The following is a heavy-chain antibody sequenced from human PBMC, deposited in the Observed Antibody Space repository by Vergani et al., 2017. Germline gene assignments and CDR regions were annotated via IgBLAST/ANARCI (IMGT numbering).Heavy chain of an antibody. CDR1: GFTFSSYA. Sequence: EVQLLESGGGLVQPGGSLRLSCAASGFTFSSYAMSWVRQAPGTGLEWVSAISGSGGSTYYADSVKGRFTISRDKSKNTLYLQKNSLRAEDTAVYYCAKDWGYCSGGSCYRGLDYWGQGTLVTVSS. D-gene: IGHD2-15*01. V-gene: IGHV3-23*01. J-gene: IGHJ4*02. CDR2: ISGSGGST. CDR3: AKDWGYCSGGSCYRGLDY.